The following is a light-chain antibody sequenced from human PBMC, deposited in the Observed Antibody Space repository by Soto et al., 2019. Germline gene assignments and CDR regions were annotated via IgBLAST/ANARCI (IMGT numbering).Light chain of an antibody. V-gene: IGKV1-9*01. CDR2: AAS. CDR1: QGISSY. J-gene: IGKJ5*01. Sequence: EIQCTHPPSFLSASVRDRVTITCRASQGISSYLAWYQQKPGKAPKLLIYAASSLQSGVPSRFSGSESGTEFTLPMASLPREDYAMYYWEQYRTHCTLGEGTRLEI. CDR3: EQYRTHCT.